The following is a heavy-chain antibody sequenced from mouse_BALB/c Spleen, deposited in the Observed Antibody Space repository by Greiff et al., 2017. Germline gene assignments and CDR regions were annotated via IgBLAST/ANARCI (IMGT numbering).Heavy chain of an antibody. Sequence: EVQGVESGGDLVKPGGSLKLSCAASGFTFSSYGMSWVRQTPDKRLEWVATISSGGSYTYYPDSVKGRFTISRDNARNILYLQMSSLRSEDTAMYYCAREGYYYGSSYLGYFDVWGAGTTVTVSS. CDR2: ISSGGSYT. J-gene: IGHJ1*01. CDR3: AREGYYYGSSYLGYFDV. CDR1: GFTFSSYG. D-gene: IGHD1-1*01. V-gene: IGHV5-6*01.